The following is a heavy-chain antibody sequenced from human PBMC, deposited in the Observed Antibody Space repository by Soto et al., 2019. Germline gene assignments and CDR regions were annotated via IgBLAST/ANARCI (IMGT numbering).Heavy chain of an antibody. CDR3: TTGWNYDILTGYYLPDY. J-gene: IGHJ4*02. CDR2: IKSKTDGGTT. D-gene: IGHD3-9*01. Sequence: PGGSLRLSCAASGFTFSNAWMSWVRQAPGKGLEWVGRIKSKTDGGTTDYAAPVKGRFTISRDDSKNTLYLQMNSLKTEDTAVYYCTTGWNYDILTGYYLPDYWGQGTLVTVSS. CDR1: GFTFSNAW. V-gene: IGHV3-15*01.